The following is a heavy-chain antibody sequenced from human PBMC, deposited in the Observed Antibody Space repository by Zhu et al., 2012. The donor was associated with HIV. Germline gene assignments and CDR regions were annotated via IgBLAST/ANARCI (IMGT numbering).Heavy chain of an antibody. CDR1: GGSISSTSYY. CDR3: ARWVVRGASGRPLKGFDI. Sequence: QVQLQESGPGLVKPSETLSLTCTVSGGSISSTSYYWGWIRQPPGKGLEWIGNIFYSGSTYYNPSVKSRVTISVDTSKNQFSLKLNSVTAADTAVYFCARWVVRGASGRPLKGFDIWGQGTMVIVSS. D-gene: IGHD3-10*01. J-gene: IGHJ3*02. CDR2: IFYSGST. V-gene: IGHV4-39*01.